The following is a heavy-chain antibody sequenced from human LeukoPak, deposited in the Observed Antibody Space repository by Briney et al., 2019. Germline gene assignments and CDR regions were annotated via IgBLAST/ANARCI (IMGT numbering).Heavy chain of an antibody. CDR1: GFTFSDYY. Sequence: GGSLRLSCAASGFTFSDYYMSWIRQAPGKRLEWVSYISSSGSTIYYADSVKGRFTISRDNAKNSLYLQMNSPRAEDTAVYYCARGQTAKRYWPVAGTYYYYYMDVWGKGTTVTVSS. V-gene: IGHV3-11*01. D-gene: IGHD6-19*01. J-gene: IGHJ6*03. CDR3: ARGQTAKRYWPVAGTYYYYYMDV. CDR2: ISSSGSTI.